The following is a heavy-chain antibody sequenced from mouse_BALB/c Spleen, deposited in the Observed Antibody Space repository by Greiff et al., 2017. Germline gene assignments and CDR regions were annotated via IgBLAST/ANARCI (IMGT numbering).Heavy chain of an antibody. Sequence: VHVKQSGPELVKPGASVKIPCKASGYTFTDYNMVWVKQSHGKSLEWIGDINPNNGGTIYNQKFKGKATLTVDKSSSTAYMELRSLTSEDTAVYYCARTPFDYWGQGTTLTVSS. CDR1: GYTFTDYN. CDR3: ARTPFDY. J-gene: IGHJ2*01. V-gene: IGHV1-18*01. CDR2: INPNNGGT.